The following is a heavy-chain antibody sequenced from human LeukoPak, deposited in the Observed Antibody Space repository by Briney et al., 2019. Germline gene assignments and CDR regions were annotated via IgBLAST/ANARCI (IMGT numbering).Heavy chain of an antibody. J-gene: IGHJ4*02. Sequence: GRSLRLSCAASGFTFGSYGMHWVRQAPGKGLEWVAVISYDGSNKYYADSVKGRFTISRDNSKNTLYLQMNSLRAEDTAVYYCSSDGGKNFDYWGQGTLVTVSS. CDR2: ISYDGSNK. V-gene: IGHV3-30*03. CDR3: SSDGGKNFDY. CDR1: GFTFGSYG. D-gene: IGHD4-23*01.